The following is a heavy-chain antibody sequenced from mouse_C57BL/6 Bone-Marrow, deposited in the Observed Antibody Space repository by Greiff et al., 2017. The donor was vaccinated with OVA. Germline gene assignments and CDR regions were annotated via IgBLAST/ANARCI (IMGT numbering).Heavy chain of an antibody. J-gene: IGHJ4*01. CDR1: GYTFTDYN. CDR2: INPNNGGT. Sequence: VQLQQSGPELVKPGASVKIPCKASGYTFTDYNMDWVKQSHGKSLEWIGDINPNNGGTIYNQKFKGKATLTVDKSSSTAYMELRSLTSEDTAVYYCAVRLPPYYAMDYWGQGTSVTVSS. D-gene: IGHD2-4*01. V-gene: IGHV1-18*01. CDR3: AVRLPPYYAMDY.